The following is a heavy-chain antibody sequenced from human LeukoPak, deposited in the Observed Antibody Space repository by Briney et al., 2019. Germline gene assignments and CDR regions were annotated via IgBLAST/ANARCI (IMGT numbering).Heavy chain of an antibody. CDR1: GFTFDDYA. D-gene: IGHD3-22*01. V-gene: IGHV3-43D*04. CDR3: AKAGSGYSLYYFDY. Sequence: GGFLRLSCAASGFTFDDYATHWVRQAPGKGLEWVPLISWDGGSTYYADSVKGRFTISRDNSKNSLYLQMNSLRAEDTALYYCAKAGSGYSLYYFDYWGQGTLVTVSS. J-gene: IGHJ4*02. CDR2: ISWDGGST.